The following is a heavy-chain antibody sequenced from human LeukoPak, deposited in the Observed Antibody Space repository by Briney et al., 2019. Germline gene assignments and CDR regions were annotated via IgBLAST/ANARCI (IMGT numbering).Heavy chain of an antibody. Sequence: PGRSLRLSCAASGFTFSSYGMHWVRQAPGKGLEWVAFIRYDGSNKYYADSVKGRFTISRDNSKNTLYLQMNSLRAEDTAVYYCAKEGIVANGPFDYWGQGTLVTVSS. V-gene: IGHV3-30*02. J-gene: IGHJ4*02. D-gene: IGHD5-12*01. CDR1: GFTFSSYG. CDR2: IRYDGSNK. CDR3: AKEGIVANGPFDY.